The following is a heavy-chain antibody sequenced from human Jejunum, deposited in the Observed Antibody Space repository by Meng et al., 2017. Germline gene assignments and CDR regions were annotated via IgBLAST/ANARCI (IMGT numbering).Heavy chain of an antibody. CDR1: GHSVSSDNYY. V-gene: IGHV4-61*01. Sequence: GHGRVSPSVTLSLTCTVSGHSVSSDNYYWSWIRQPPGQGLEWIGYVYYSGHTDYNPSLKRRVTISIDKSTNQFSLRLSSVTAADTAVYYCARVILYSGSYYFDFWGQGTLVTVSS. CDR3: ARVILYSGSYYFDF. D-gene: IGHD1-26*01. CDR2: VYYSGHT. J-gene: IGHJ4*02.